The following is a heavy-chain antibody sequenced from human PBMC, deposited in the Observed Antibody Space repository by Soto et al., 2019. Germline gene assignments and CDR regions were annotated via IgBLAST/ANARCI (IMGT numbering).Heavy chain of an antibody. J-gene: IGHJ6*03. CDR1: GDSVTSHY. CDR2: MHYTGFS. D-gene: IGHD4-4*01. V-gene: IGHV4-59*02. Sequence: SETLSLTCSFSGDSVTSHYLTWIRQSPEKGLEWIGYMHYTGFSHYNPSLKSRLTISVDRSKNQFTLQLSSVTAADTAVYYCASTPTFYYYYYMDVWGKGTTVTVSS. CDR3: ASTPTFYYYYYMDV.